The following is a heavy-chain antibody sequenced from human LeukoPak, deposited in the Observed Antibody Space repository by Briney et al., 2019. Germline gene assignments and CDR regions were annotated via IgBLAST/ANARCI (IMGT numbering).Heavy chain of an antibody. D-gene: IGHD3-10*01. CDR2: IHHSGTT. CDR1: GGSISSSNW. Sequence: PSGTLSLTCAVSGGSISSSNWWSWVRQPPGKGLEWIGEIHHSGTTNYKPSLKSRVTISVDNSKNQFSLKLSSVTAADTAVYYCARRGNWFDPWGQGTLVTVSS. V-gene: IGHV4-4*02. CDR3: ARRGNWFDP. J-gene: IGHJ5*02.